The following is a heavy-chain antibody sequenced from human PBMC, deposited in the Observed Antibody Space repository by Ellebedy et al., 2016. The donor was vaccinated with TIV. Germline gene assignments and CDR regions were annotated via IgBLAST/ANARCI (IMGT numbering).Heavy chain of an antibody. J-gene: IGHJ4*02. D-gene: IGHD3-10*01. CDR3: AREKGPGILDY. Sequence: ASVKVSCXASGYTFTGYHMHWMRQAPGQGLEWMGWINPNSGGTNYAQKFQGRVTMTRDTSITTAYMELSRLRSDDTAVYYCAREKGPGILDYWGQGTLVTVSS. CDR1: GYTFTGYH. V-gene: IGHV1-2*02. CDR2: INPNSGGT.